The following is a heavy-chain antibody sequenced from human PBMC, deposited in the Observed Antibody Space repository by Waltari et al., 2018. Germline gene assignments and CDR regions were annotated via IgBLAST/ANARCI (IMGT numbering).Heavy chain of an antibody. CDR2: INHSGST. D-gene: IGHD6-13*01. V-gene: IGHV4-34*01. CDR3: ARGRWGSSSWYGGYFQH. Sequence: QVQLQQWGAGLLKPSETLSITCAVYGGSFSGYYWSWIRQPPGKGLEWIGEINHSGSTNYNPSLKSRVTISVDTSKNQFSLKLSSVTAADTAVYYCARGRWGSSSWYGGYFQHWGQGTLVTVSS. J-gene: IGHJ1*01. CDR1: GGSFSGYY.